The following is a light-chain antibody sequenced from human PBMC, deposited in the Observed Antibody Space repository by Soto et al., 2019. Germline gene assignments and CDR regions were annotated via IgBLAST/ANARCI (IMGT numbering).Light chain of an antibody. Sequence: EIVLTQSPATLSLSPGERAILSCRASQTVRNNYLAWYQQKPGQAPRLLIYDASSRATGVPDRFSGGGSGTDFTLTISRLEPEDFAVYYCQQFSSYPLTFGGGTKVDIK. J-gene: IGKJ4*01. CDR2: DAS. CDR1: QTVRNNY. V-gene: IGKV3-20*01. CDR3: QQFSSYPLT.